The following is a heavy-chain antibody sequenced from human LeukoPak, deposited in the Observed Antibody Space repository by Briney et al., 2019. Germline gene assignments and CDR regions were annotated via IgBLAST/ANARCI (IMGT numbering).Heavy chain of an antibody. CDR3: ANHGYSYGYGRIDY. V-gene: IGHV3-23*01. Sequence: GGSLRLSCAASGFTFSSYAMSWVRQAPGKGLEWVSAISGSGGSTYYADSVKGRFTISRDNSKNTLYLQMNSLRAEDTAVYYCANHGYSYGYGRIDYWGQGTLVTVSS. CDR1: GFTFSSYA. CDR2: ISGSGGST. J-gene: IGHJ4*02. D-gene: IGHD5-18*01.